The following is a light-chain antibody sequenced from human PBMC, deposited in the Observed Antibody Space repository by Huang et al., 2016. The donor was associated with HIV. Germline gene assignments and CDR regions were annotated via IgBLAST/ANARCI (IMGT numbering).Light chain of an antibody. CDR2: DAS. Sequence: EIVLTQSPATLSLSPGERATLSCRASQSVSSYLACYQQRPGRAPRLLIYDASSRATGIPDRFSGSGSGTDFTLTISSLEPEDFAVYYCQQRGNWPLTFGGGTKVEIK. CDR1: QSVSSY. V-gene: IGKV3-11*01. J-gene: IGKJ4*01. CDR3: QQRGNWPLT.